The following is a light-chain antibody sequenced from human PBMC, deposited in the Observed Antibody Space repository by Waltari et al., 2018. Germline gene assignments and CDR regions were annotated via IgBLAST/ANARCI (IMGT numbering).Light chain of an antibody. Sequence: SSALAQPPSVSVSPGQTASIPCSGDKLGDKSASWYQQRPGHSPVLVIYQDTKRPSGIPERFSGSNSGNTATLTISGTQALDEADYYCQAWDSSTGVFGGGTKLTVL. J-gene: IGLJ3*02. V-gene: IGLV3-1*01. CDR1: KLGDKS. CDR2: QDT. CDR3: QAWDSSTGV.